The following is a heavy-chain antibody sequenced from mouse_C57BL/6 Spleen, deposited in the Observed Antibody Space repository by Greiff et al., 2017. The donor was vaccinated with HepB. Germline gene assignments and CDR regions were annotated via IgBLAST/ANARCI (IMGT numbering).Heavy chain of an antibody. Sequence: VQLQQPGAELVKPGASVKMSCKASGYTFTSYWITWVKQRPGQGLEWIGDIYPGSGSTNYNVKFKSKATLTVDTSSSTAYMQLSSLTSEDSAVYYCARSGAYYGYDGRHFDYWGQGTTLTVSS. D-gene: IGHD2-2*01. CDR1: GYTFTSYW. CDR3: ARSGAYYGYDGRHFDY. CDR2: IYPGSGST. J-gene: IGHJ2*01. V-gene: IGHV1-55*01.